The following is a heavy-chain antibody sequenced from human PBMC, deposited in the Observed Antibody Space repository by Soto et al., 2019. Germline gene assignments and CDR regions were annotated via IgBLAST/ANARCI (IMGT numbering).Heavy chain of an antibody. Sequence: SVKVSCKASGGTFDRHTINWVRQAPGQGLEWMGGIIPIFSTPKYAQKFQGRVMLTADKSTSTAYMELSSLRYEDTAVYYCARGGLQAQGVQYNHYAMDVWGQGTRVTVSS. V-gene: IGHV1-69*06. CDR2: IIPIFSTP. CDR1: GGTFDRHT. D-gene: IGHD4-4*01. CDR3: ARGGLQAQGVQYNHYAMDV. J-gene: IGHJ6*02.